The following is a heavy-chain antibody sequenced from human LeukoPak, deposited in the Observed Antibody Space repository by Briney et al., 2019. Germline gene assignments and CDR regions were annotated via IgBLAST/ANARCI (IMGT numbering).Heavy chain of an antibody. CDR2: INHSGST. CDR1: GGSFSGYY. D-gene: IGHD2-2*01. J-gene: IGHJ6*03. V-gene: IGHV4-34*01. CDR3: ATRSCSISACRASSYHCMDF. Sequence: SETLSLTCAVYGGSFSGYYWSWIRQPPGKGLEWIGEINHSGSTNYNPSLKSRVTISVDTSKNQFSLKLSSVTAADTAVYYCATRSCSISACRASSYHCMDFWGKGTTVTVSS.